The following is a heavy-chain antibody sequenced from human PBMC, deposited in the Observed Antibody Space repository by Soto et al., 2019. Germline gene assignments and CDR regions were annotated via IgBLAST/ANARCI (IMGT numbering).Heavy chain of an antibody. CDR3: ARGAGWFDY. V-gene: IGHV3-64*02. Sequence: EVQLVESGEGLVQPGGSLRLSCAASGFTFSSYAMHWVRQAPGKGLEYVSAISSNGGSTYYADSVKGRFTISRDNFKNTLYLQMGSLRAEDMAVYYCARGAGWFDYWGQGTLVTVSS. D-gene: IGHD2-15*01. CDR2: ISSNGGST. J-gene: IGHJ4*02. CDR1: GFTFSSYA.